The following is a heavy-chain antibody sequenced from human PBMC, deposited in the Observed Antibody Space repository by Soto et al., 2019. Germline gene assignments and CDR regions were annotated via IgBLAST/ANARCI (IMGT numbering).Heavy chain of an antibody. J-gene: IGHJ4*02. CDR3: ARDADPYCSSTSCYRGFDY. CDR2: ISSSSSYT. Sequence: QVQVVESGGGLVKPGGSLRLSCAASGFTFSDYYMSWIRQAPGKGLEWVSYISSSSSYTNYADSVKGRFTISRDNAKNSLYLQMNSLRAEDTAVYYCARDADPYCSSTSCYRGFDYWGQGTLVTVSS. V-gene: IGHV3-11*05. CDR1: GFTFSDYY. D-gene: IGHD2-2*01.